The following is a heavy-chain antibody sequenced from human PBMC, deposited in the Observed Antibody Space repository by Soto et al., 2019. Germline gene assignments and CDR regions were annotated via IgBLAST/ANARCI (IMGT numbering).Heavy chain of an antibody. Sequence: QVQLVQSGAEVKKPGSSVKVSCKASGGTFSSYAISWVRQAPGQGLEWMGGIIPIFGTANYAQKFQGRVTITADESTSTAYMELSSLRSEDTAVYYCARVKGYYDSSGYPGARLSYYYYYGMDVWGQGTTVTVSS. J-gene: IGHJ6*02. D-gene: IGHD3-22*01. CDR3: ARVKGYYDSSGYPGARLSYYYYYGMDV. CDR2: IIPIFGTA. V-gene: IGHV1-69*01. CDR1: GGTFSSYA.